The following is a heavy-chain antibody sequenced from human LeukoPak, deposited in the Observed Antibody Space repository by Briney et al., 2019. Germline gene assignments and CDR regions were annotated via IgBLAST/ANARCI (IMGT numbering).Heavy chain of an antibody. CDR3: ARGYGSGSKEGY. CDR1: GYTFTGYY. CDR2: INPNSGGT. D-gene: IGHD3-10*01. J-gene: IGHJ4*02. V-gene: IGHV1-2*04. Sequence: ASVKVSCKASGYTFTGYYMHWVRQAPGQGLEWMGWINPNSGGTNYAQKFQGWVTMTRDTSISTAYMELSSLRSEDTAVYYCARGYGSGSKEGYWGQGTLVTVSS.